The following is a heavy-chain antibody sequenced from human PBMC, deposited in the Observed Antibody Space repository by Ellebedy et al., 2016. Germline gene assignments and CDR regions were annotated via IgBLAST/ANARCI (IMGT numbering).Heavy chain of an antibody. CDR1: GYTFTDHD. CDR3: AKTSGWGYGEN. Sequence: ASVKVSXXTSGYTFTDHDINWVRQAPGQGLEWMGWMTPNSGQTGYAQKFQGRVTMTSNTSISTAYMELSSLRSDDTAMYCCAKTSGWGYGENWGQGTLVTVSS. CDR2: MTPNSGQT. J-gene: IGHJ4*02. D-gene: IGHD3-10*01. V-gene: IGHV1-8*01.